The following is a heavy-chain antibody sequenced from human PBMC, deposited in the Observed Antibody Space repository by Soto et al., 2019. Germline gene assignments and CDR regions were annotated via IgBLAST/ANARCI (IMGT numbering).Heavy chain of an antibody. Sequence: QLQLQESGPGLVKPSETLSLTCTVSGGSITTNTYYWGWIRQSPGKGLEWIGNIFYSGSTYYSPLLNGRVTISVRTSTNPFSPKVTSVTAAHTGVYYCARRVGRCFDYWGQGTLVTVSS. CDR2: IFYSGST. J-gene: IGHJ4*02. D-gene: IGHD1-26*01. CDR3: ARRVGRCFDY. CDR1: GGSITTNTYY. V-gene: IGHV4-39*01.